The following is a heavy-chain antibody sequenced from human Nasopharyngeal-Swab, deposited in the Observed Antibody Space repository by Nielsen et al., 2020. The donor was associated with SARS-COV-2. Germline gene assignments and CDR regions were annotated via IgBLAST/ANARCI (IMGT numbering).Heavy chain of an antibody. Sequence: RQPPGKALEWLALIDWDDDKYYSTSLKTRLTISKDTSKNQVVLTMTNMDPVDTATYYCARLRGYSYGIDYWGQGTLVTVSS. V-gene: IGHV2-70*01. CDR2: IDWDDDK. CDR3: ARLRGYSYGIDY. J-gene: IGHJ4*02. D-gene: IGHD5-18*01.